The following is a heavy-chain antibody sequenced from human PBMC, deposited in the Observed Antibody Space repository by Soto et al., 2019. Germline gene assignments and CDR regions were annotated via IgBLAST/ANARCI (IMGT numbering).Heavy chain of an antibody. CDR1: GFSLSTSGVG. V-gene: IGHV2-5*02. CDR3: AHSSGAGGWARFDP. CDR2: IYWDDDK. Sequence: QITLKESGPTLVKPTQTLTLTCTFSGFSLSTSGVGVGWIRQPPGKALEWLALIYWDDDKRYSPSLKSRLTITKDTSKNQVVLTMTNMDPVDTATYDCAHSSGAGGWARFDPWGQGTLVTVSS. D-gene: IGHD1-26*01. J-gene: IGHJ5*02.